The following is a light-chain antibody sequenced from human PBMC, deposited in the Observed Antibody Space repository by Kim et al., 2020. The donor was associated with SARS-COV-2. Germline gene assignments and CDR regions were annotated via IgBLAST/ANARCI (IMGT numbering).Light chain of an antibody. CDR3: QPENNWPPYT. V-gene: IGKV3-15*01. J-gene: IGKJ2*01. CDR1: QSVSSN. CDR2: GAS. Sequence: EIVMTQSPATLSVSPGERATLSCRASQSVSSNLAWYQQKPGQAPRLLIYGASTRATGIPARFSGSGSGTEFTLTISSLQSEDFAGYYFQPENNWPPYTCGQGNKLEL.